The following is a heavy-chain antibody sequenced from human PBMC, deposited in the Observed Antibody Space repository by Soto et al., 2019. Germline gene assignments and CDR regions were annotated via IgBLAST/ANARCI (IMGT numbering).Heavy chain of an antibody. J-gene: IGHJ4*02. CDR1: GGSVTSDEDY. CDR2: ISNSGST. CDR3: ATESGSTYGYFDH. Sequence: ASETLSLTCTVSGGSVTSDEDYWTWIRQSPGKGLEWIGYISNSGSTGCNPSLKTRLSMSVDRSKNQFTLRLTSVTAADTAVYFCATESGSTYGYFDHWGQGTQVTVS. D-gene: IGHD5-18*01. V-gene: IGHV4-30-4*01.